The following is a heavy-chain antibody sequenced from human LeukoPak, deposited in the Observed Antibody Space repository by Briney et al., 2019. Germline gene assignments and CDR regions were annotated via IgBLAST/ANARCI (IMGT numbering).Heavy chain of an antibody. CDR3: ARDGYCSSTSCYYFDY. V-gene: IGHV3-20*04. J-gene: IGHJ4*02. CDR1: GFTFDDYG. Sequence: GGSLRLSCAASGFTFDDYGMSWVRQAPGKGLEWASGINWNGGSTGYADSVKGRFTISRDNAKNSLYLQMNSLRAEDTALYYCARDGYCSSTSCYYFDYWGQGTLVTVSS. CDR2: INWNGGST. D-gene: IGHD2-2*03.